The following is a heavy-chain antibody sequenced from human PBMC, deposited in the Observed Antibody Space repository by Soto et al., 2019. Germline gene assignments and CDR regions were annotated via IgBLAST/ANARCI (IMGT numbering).Heavy chain of an antibody. D-gene: IGHD2-2*01. V-gene: IGHV4-31*03. CDR1: GGSISSGGYY. CDR2: IYYSGST. CDR3: ARSIVVVPAATLAPVPNWFDP. Sequence: SETLSLTCTVSGGSISSGGYYWSWIHQHPGKGLEWIGYIYYSGSTYYNPSLKSRVTISVDTSKNQFSLKLSSVTAADTAVYYCARSIVVVPAATLAPVPNWFDPWGQGTLVTVSS. J-gene: IGHJ5*02.